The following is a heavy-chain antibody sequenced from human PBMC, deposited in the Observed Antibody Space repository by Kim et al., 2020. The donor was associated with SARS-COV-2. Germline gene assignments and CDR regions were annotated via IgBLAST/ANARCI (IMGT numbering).Heavy chain of an antibody. CDR1: GYSFANYW. CDR2: IYPGDSDT. V-gene: IGHV5-51*01. CDR3: ARHRGSGSYPTGFYYYYDMNV. Sequence: GESLKISCKGSGYSFANYWIGWVRQMPGKGLEWMGIIYPGDSDTRYSPSFQGQVTISADKSISTAYLQWSSLKASDTAMYYCARHRGSGSYPTGFYYYYDMNVWGQGTTVTVSS. D-gene: IGHD3-10*01. J-gene: IGHJ6*02.